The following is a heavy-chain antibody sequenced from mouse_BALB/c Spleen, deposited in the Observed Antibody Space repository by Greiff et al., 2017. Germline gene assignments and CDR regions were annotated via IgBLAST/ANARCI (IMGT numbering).Heavy chain of an antibody. CDR1: GFTFSDYY. CDR2: ISDGGSYT. Sequence: EVNVVESGGGLVKPGGSLKLSCAASGFTFSDYYMYWVRQTTEKRLEWVATISDGGSYTYYPDSVKGRFTISRDNAKNNLYLQMSSLKSEDTAMYYCARDQDYDYDVPFAYWGQGTLVTVSA. V-gene: IGHV5-4*02. D-gene: IGHD2-4*01. CDR3: ARDQDYDYDVPFAY. J-gene: IGHJ3*01.